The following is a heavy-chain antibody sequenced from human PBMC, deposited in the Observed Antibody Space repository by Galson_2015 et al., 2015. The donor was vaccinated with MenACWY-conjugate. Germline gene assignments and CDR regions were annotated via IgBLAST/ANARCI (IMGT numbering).Heavy chain of an antibody. CDR1: GDFDTSNYY. J-gene: IGHJ4*02. D-gene: IGHD4-17*01. CDR3: ARQGDYRIDY. CDR2: ISYSGNP. V-gene: IGHV4-30-4*08. Sequence: TLSLTCTVSGDFDTSNYYWGWIRQPPGKGLEWFGYISYSGNPHYNPPLRGRVSISMDTSKNQFSLKLSPVTAADTGVYYCARQGDYRIDYWGQGAPVTVSS.